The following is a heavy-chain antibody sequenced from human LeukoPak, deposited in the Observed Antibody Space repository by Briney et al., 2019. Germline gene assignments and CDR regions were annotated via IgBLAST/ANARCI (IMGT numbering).Heavy chain of an antibody. J-gene: IGHJ4*02. CDR1: GYTFTSYY. CDR2: INPSGGST. D-gene: IGHD6-6*01. V-gene: IGHV1-46*01. Sequence: ASVKVSCKASGYTFTSYYMHWVRQAPGQGLEWMGIINPSGGSTSYAQKFQGRVTMTRDMSTSTVYMELSSLRSEDTAVYYCARAPSIAARLDYWGQGTLVTVSS. CDR3: ARAPSIAARLDY.